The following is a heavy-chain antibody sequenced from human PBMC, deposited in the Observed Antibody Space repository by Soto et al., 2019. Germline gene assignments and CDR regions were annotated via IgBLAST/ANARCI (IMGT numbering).Heavy chain of an antibody. CDR1: GGSISSGGYY. D-gene: IGHD3-10*01. CDR3: ARDITMVRGVTNWFDP. Sequence: PSETLSLTCTVSGGSISSGGYYWSWIRQHSGKGLEWIGYIYYSGSTYYNPSLKSRVTISVDTSKNQFSLKLSSVTAADTAVYYCARDITMVRGVTNWFDPWGQGTLVTVSS. V-gene: IGHV4-31*03. CDR2: IYYSGST. J-gene: IGHJ5*02.